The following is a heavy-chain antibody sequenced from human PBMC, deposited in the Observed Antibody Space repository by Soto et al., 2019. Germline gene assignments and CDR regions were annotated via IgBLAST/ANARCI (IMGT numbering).Heavy chain of an antibody. Sequence: SETLSPTCTFSGGSLSSYYRSWVRQPPGKGLEWIGYIYYSGSTNYNPSLKSRVTISVDTSKNQFSLKLSSVTAADTAVYYCARLDHYYDNPGYWGQGTLVTVSS. CDR3: ARLDHYYDNPGY. J-gene: IGHJ4*02. D-gene: IGHD3-22*01. CDR1: GGSLSSYY. CDR2: IYYSGST. V-gene: IGHV4-59*08.